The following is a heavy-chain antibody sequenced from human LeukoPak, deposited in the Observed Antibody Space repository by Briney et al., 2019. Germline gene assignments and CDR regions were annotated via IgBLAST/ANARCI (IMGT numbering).Heavy chain of an antibody. J-gene: IGHJ4*02. CDR3: ATCGSSTSCYRGYFDF. CDR2: TNPHSGGT. CDR1: GYTFTGYY. D-gene: IGHD2-2*01. Sequence: ASVKVSCKAFGYTFTGYYLHWVRQAPGQGPEWMGWTNPHSGGTNYAQKFQGRVTLTSDTSISTAYMELSGLRSDDTAVYYCATCGSSTSCYRGYFDFWGQGSLVTVSS. V-gene: IGHV1-2*02.